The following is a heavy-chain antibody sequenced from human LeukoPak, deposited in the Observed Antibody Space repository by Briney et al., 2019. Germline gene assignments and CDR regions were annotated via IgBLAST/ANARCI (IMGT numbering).Heavy chain of an antibody. J-gene: IGHJ5*02. CDR3: ARDSYGDYIRGGWFDP. CDR1: GYSISSGYY. CDR2: IYHSGST. D-gene: IGHD4-17*01. V-gene: IGHV4-38-2*02. Sequence: SETLTLTCTVSGYSISSGYYWGWIRQPPGKGLEWIGSIYHSGSTYYNPSLKSRVTISVDTSKNQFSLKLSSVTAADTAVYHCARDSYGDYIRGGWFDPWGQGTLVTVSS.